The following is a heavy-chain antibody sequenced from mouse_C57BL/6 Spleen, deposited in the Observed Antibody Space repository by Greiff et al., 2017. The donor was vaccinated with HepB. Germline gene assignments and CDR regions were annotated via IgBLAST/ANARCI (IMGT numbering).Heavy chain of an antibody. V-gene: IGHV1-59*01. CDR2: IDPSDSYT. Sequence: QVQLQQPGAELVRPGPSVKLSCKASGYTFTSYWMHWVKQRPGQGLEWIGVIDPSDSYTNYNQKFKGKATLTVDTSSSTAYMQLSSLTSEDSAVYYCARCYDYDGLYAMDYWGQGTSVTVSS. D-gene: IGHD2-4*01. CDR1: GYTFTSYW. CDR3: ARCYDYDGLYAMDY. J-gene: IGHJ4*01.